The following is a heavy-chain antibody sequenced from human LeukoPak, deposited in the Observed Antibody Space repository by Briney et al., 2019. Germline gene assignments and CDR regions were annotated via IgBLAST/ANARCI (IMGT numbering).Heavy chain of an antibody. CDR1: GGSFSGYH. CDR3: ARGIPGYDYLDY. J-gene: IGHJ4*02. D-gene: IGHD2-15*01. Sequence: SETLSLTCAVYGGSFSGYHWSWIRQPPGKGLEWIGEINHSGSTNYNPSLKSRVTISVDTSKNQFSLKLSSVTAADTAVYYCARGIPGYDYLDYWGQGTLVTVSS. CDR2: INHSGST. V-gene: IGHV4-34*01.